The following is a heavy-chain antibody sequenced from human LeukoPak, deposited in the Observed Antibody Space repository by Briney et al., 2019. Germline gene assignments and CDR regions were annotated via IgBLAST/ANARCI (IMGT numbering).Heavy chain of an antibody. CDR1: GFTFSSYW. CDR3: AREDGYSYGMNYYYYYYMDV. V-gene: IGHV3-7*01. J-gene: IGHJ6*03. D-gene: IGHD5-18*01. Sequence: GGSLRLSCAASGFTFSSYWMSWVRQAPGKGLEWVAHIKQDGSEKYYVDSVKGRFTISRDNAKNSLYLQMNSLRAEDTAVYYCAREDGYSYGMNYYYYYYMDVWGKGTTVTVSS. CDR2: IKQDGSEK.